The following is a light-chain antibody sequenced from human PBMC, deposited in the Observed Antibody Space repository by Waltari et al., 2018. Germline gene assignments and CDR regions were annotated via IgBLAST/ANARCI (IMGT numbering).Light chain of an antibody. CDR2: VNSDGSH. V-gene: IGLV4-69*01. CDR1: IGRSSNV. CDR3: QTGGHGTWV. J-gene: IGLJ3*02. Sequence: QLVLTQSPSPSASLGASVKLTCTLSIGRSSNVIAGLQKRTEKGPRYLMKVNSDGSHNKGDEIPDRFSGSSSGAERYLTISSLQSEDEADYYCQTGGHGTWVFGGGTKLTVL.